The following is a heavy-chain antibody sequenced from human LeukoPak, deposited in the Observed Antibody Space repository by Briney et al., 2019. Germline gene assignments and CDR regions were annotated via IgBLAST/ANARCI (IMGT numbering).Heavy chain of an antibody. CDR1: GYTFTVYY. J-gene: IGHJ4*02. Sequence: ASVKVSCKASGYTFTVYYMHWVRQAPGQGLEWMGWINPNSGGTNYAQKFQGRVTMTRDTSISTAYMELSRLRSDDTAVYYCATGIGYCSSTSCPLNDYWGQGTLVTVSS. CDR2: INPNSGGT. CDR3: ATGIGYCSSTSCPLNDY. D-gene: IGHD2-2*01. V-gene: IGHV1-2*02.